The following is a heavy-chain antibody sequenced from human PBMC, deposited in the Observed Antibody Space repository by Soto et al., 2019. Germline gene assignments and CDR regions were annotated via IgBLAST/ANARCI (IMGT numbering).Heavy chain of an antibody. CDR1: GGSISSYY. Sequence: SETLSLTCTVSGGSISSYYWSWIRQPPGKGLEWIGYIYYSGSTNYNPSLKSRVTISVDTSKNQFPLKLSSVTAADTAVYYCARVVFRTMIVVDMGAWFDPWGQGTLVTVSS. V-gene: IGHV4-59*01. CDR3: ARVVFRTMIVVDMGAWFDP. J-gene: IGHJ5*02. D-gene: IGHD3-22*01. CDR2: IYYSGST.